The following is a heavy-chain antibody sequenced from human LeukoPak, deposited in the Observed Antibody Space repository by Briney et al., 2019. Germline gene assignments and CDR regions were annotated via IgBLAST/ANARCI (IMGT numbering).Heavy chain of an antibody. Sequence: PGGSLRLSCAVSGFTFSSYSMNWVRQAPGKGLEWVSSISSSSSHIYYVDSVKGRFTISRDNAKNSLYLQMNSLRAEDTAVYYCARESSLATMGYYYYYYGMDVWGQGTTVTVSS. CDR1: GFTFSSYS. V-gene: IGHV3-21*01. CDR3: ARESSLATMGYYYYYYGMDV. J-gene: IGHJ6*02. CDR2: ISSSSSHI. D-gene: IGHD5-12*01.